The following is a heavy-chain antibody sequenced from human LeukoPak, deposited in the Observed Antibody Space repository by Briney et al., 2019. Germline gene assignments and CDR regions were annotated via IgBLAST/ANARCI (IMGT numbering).Heavy chain of an antibody. V-gene: IGHV1-69*04. CDR3: ARDRCSGGSCYSSSFDP. Sequence: GASVKVSCKASGGTFSNYAISWVRQAPGQGLEWMGRIIPILGTANYAQKFQGRVTITADKSTSTAYMELSSLRSEDTAVYYCARDRCSGGSCYSSSFDPWGQGTLVTVSS. D-gene: IGHD2-15*01. CDR1: GGTFSNYA. J-gene: IGHJ5*02. CDR2: IIPILGTA.